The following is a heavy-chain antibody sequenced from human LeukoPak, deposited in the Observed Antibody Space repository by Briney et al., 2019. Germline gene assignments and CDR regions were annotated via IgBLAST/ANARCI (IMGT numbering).Heavy chain of an antibody. CDR2: ISAYNGNT. CDR1: GYTFTSYG. J-gene: IGHJ1*01. CDR3: ARPRARTARPLSVDFQH. V-gene: IGHV1-18*01. Sequence: ASVKVSCKASGYTFTSYGISWVRQAPGQGLEWMGWISAYNGNTNYAQKLQGRVTMTTDTSTSTAYMELRSLRSDDTAVYYCARPRARTARPLSVDFQHWGQGTLVTVSS. D-gene: IGHD6-6*01.